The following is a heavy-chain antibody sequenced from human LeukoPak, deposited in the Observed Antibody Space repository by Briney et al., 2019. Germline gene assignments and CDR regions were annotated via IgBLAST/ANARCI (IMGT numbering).Heavy chain of an antibody. Sequence: PGGSLRLSCVASGFTFSNYWMSWVRQAPGKGLEWVANIKQDGSEKYYIDSVKGRFTISRDNAKNSLYLQMNSLRAEDTAVYYCASPFGGEGYWGQGALVTVSS. J-gene: IGHJ4*02. CDR2: IKQDGSEK. D-gene: IGHD3-16*01. CDR1: GFTFSNYW. CDR3: ASPFGGEGY. V-gene: IGHV3-7*03.